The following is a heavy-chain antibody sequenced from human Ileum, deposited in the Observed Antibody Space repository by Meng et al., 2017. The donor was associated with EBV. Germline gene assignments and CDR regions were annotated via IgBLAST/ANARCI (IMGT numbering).Heavy chain of an antibody. CDR3: AKRTGDRGDYFNY. J-gene: IGHJ4*02. Sequence: QVQPQEPGLPLVKPSETLTLTCAVSGGSITNNDWSWGSHHPGQGLEWFGEISQSGSTYYNPSLKSRVTISGDKSKNNFSLRLSSVTAADTAVYYCAKRTGDRGDYFNYWGQGALVIVSS. D-gene: IGHD7-27*01. CDR2: ISQSGST. CDR1: GGSITNNDW. V-gene: IGHV4-4*02.